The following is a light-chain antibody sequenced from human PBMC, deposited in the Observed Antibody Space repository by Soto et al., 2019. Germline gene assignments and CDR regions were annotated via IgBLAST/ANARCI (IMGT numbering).Light chain of an antibody. CDR2: GAS. CDR3: QHYRTWLWT. Sequence: EIVMTPSPATLSVSPGERATLSCRASQSVSSKLAWYQQKPGQGPRLLIYGASTRATGIPARFSGSGSGTEYTLTISSLQSEEFAGYYCQHYRTWLWTFGQGTKVEIK. V-gene: IGKV3-15*01. CDR1: QSVSSK. J-gene: IGKJ1*01.